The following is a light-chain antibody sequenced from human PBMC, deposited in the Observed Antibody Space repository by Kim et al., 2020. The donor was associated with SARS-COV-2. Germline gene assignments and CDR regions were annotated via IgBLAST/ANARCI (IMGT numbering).Light chain of an antibody. CDR3: QQYGRSPTT. CDR1: QSVSSSY. J-gene: IGKJ5*01. V-gene: IGKV3-20*01. CDR2: GAS. Sequence: EVLLTQSPGTLSLSPGERAILSCSASQSVSSSYLAWYQHKPGQSPRLLIHGASSRATGVPDRFRGGGSGTDFTLTITRLEPEDFAVYYCQQYGRSPTTFGQGTRLEIK.